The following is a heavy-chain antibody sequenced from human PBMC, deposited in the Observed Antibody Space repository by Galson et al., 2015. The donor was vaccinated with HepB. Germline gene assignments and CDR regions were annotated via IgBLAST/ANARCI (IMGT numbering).Heavy chain of an antibody. CDR3: ARSIHYYDSSGYYPKYTYNWFDP. D-gene: IGHD3-22*01. J-gene: IGHJ5*02. CDR1: GGSISSGGYS. CDR2: IYHSGST. V-gene: IGHV4-30-2*01. Sequence: TLSLTCAVSGGSISSGGYSWSWIRQPPGKGLEWIGYIYHSGSTYYNPSLKSRVTISVDRSKNQFSLKLSSVTAADTAVYYCARSIHYYDSSGYYPKYTYNWFDPWGQGTLVTVSS.